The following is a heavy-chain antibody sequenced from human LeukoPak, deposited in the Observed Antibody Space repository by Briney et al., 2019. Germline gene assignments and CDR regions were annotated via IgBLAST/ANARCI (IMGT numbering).Heavy chain of an antibody. Sequence: ASVKVSCKASGYTFTRYDINWVRQATGQGLEWMGWMNPKSGNTGHAQKFQGRVTITRDTSISTAYMELSSLRSEDTAVYYCATSEYSSSDYFDYWGQGTLVTVSS. CDR3: ATSEYSSSDYFDY. D-gene: IGHD6-6*01. J-gene: IGHJ4*02. V-gene: IGHV1-8*03. CDR1: GYTFTRYD. CDR2: MNPKSGNT.